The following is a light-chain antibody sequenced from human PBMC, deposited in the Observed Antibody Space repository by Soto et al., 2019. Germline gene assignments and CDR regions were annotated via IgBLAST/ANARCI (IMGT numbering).Light chain of an antibody. CDR2: AAS. CDR1: QSISSY. CDR3: QQSYSTPL. J-gene: IGKJ2*01. Sequence: DIQMTQSPSSLSASVGDRFTITCRASQSISSYLNWYQQKPGKAPKLLIYAASSLQSGVPSRFSGSGSGTDFTLTISSLQPEDFATYYCQQSYSTPLFGQGTMVDIK. V-gene: IGKV1-39*01.